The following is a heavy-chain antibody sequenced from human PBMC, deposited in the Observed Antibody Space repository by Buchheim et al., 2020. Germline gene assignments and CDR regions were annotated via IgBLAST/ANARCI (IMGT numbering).Heavy chain of an antibody. V-gene: IGHV4-39*01. D-gene: IGHD6-13*01. CDR2: FFFSGGT. Sequence: QLQLQESGPGLVKPSETLSLTCTVSGGSISSNGYYWGWIRQPPEKGLEWVGSFFFSGGTNYNPSLKSRVTISVDTSKNQFSLKLSSVTAADTAVYYCATRPGSSSWSRFDYWGQG. CDR3: ATRPGSSSWSRFDY. J-gene: IGHJ4*02. CDR1: GGSISSNGYY.